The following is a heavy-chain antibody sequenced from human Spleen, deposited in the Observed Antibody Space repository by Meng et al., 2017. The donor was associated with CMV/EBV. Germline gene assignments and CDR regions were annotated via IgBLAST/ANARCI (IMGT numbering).Heavy chain of an antibody. D-gene: IGHD3-3*01. Sequence: GESLKISCAASGFSFSGYWMSWVRQAPGKGLEWVANIKQDGSETYYVDSVKGRFTISRDNAKNTLYLQMNSLRAEDTAVYYCARDEVRFLEWSYGMDVWGQGTTVTVSS. V-gene: IGHV3-7*01. J-gene: IGHJ6*02. CDR3: ARDEVRFLEWSYGMDV. CDR2: IKQDGSET. CDR1: GFSFSGYW.